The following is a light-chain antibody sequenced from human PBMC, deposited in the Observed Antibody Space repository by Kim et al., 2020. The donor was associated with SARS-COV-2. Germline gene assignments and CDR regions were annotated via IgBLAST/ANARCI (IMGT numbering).Light chain of an antibody. CDR2: LNSDGSH. J-gene: IGLJ3*02. CDR3: QTWDTAIRV. CDR1: SGHSTYA. Sequence: VKLTCILTSGHSTYAIAWHQQQPEKGPRFLMKLNSDGSHRRGDGIPDRFSGSSSGTERYLTTSSVQAEDEADYYCQTWDTAIRVFGGGTQLTVL. V-gene: IGLV4-69*01.